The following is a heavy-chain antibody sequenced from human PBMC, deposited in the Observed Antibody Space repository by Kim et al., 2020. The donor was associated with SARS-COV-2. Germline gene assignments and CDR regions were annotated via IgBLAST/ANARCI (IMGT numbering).Heavy chain of an antibody. CDR2: IIPIFGTA. Sequence: SVKVSCKASGGTFSSYAISWVRQAPGQGLEWMGGIIPIFGTANYAQKFQGRVTITADESTSTAYMELSSLRSEDTAVYYCARRDGGFGGFDPWGQGTLVTVSS. V-gene: IGHV1-69*13. J-gene: IGHJ5*02. CDR1: GGTFSSYA. CDR3: ARRDGGFGGFDP. D-gene: IGHD3-10*01.